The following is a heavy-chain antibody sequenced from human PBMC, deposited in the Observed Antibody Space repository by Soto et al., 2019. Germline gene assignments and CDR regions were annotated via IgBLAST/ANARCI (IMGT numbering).Heavy chain of an antibody. Sequence: VATLVNPTQTLTLTCTVSGSSLTTGGMTVGWIRQSPGKAPEWLALAYEYSPSLQSRLTFTKDTSKNQVVLTMTNMEPVDTATYYCTLRRDTSTGPIFWGQGILVTGSS. CDR2: AYE. J-gene: IGHJ4*02. V-gene: IGHV2-5*01. D-gene: IGHD5-18*01. CDR3: TLRRDTSTGPIF. CDR1: GSSLTTGGMT.